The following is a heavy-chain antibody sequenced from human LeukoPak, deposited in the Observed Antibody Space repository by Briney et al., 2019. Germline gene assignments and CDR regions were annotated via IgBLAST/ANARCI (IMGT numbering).Heavy chain of an antibody. CDR2: INPNSGGT. D-gene: IGHD3-22*01. CDR3: AREGDYYDSSGSPGPFDY. Sequence: ASVKVSCKASGYNFISYGISWLRQAPGQGLEWMGWINPNSGGTNYAQKFQGRVTMTRDTSISTAYMELSRLRSDDTAVYYCAREGDYYDSSGSPGPFDYWGQGTLVTVSS. J-gene: IGHJ4*02. CDR1: GYNFISYG. V-gene: IGHV1-2*02.